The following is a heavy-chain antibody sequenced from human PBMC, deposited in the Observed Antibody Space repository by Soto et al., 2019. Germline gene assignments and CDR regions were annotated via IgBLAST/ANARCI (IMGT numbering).Heavy chain of an antibody. CDR1: GGSISSGGYY. V-gene: IGHV4-31*03. J-gene: IGHJ5*02. CDR2: IYYSGST. CDR3: ASSHYGSGSYTFDP. D-gene: IGHD3-10*01. Sequence: QVQLQESGPGLVKPSQTLSLTCTVSGGSISSGGYYWSWIRQHPGKGLEWIGYIYYSGSTYYNPSLQSRVTISVDTSKNQFSLKLSSVTAADTAVYYCASSHYGSGSYTFDPWGQGTLFTVSS.